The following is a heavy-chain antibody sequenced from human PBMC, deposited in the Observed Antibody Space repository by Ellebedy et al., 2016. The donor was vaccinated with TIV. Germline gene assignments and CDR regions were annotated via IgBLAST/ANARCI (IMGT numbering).Heavy chain of an antibody. D-gene: IGHD3-10*01. J-gene: IGHJ6*02. CDR3: ARDRKSASGSGSYYNYYYYGMDV. V-gene: IGHV1-46*01. Sequence: ASVKVSCXASGYTFTSYYMHWVRQAPGQGLEWMGIINPSGGSTSYAQKFQGRVTMTRDTSISTAYMELSRLRSDDTAVYYCARDRKSASGSGSYYNYYYYGMDVWGQGTTVTVSS. CDR1: GYTFTSYY. CDR2: INPSGGST.